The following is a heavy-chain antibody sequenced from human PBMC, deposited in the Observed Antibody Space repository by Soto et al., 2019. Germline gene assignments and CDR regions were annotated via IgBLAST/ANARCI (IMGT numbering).Heavy chain of an antibody. CDR2: IKQDGSEK. Sequence: GGSLRLSCAASGFTFSSYWMSWVRQAPGKGLEWVANIKQDGSEKYYVDSVKGRFTISRDNAKNSLYLQMNSLRAEDTAVYYCARDTSLDYDFWSGYYYYYYYYMDVWGKGTTVTVSS. J-gene: IGHJ6*03. CDR1: GFTFSSYW. V-gene: IGHV3-7*01. CDR3: ARDTSLDYDFWSGYYYYYYYYMDV. D-gene: IGHD3-3*01.